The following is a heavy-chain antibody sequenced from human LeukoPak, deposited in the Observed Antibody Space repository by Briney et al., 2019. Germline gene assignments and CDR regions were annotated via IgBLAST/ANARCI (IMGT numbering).Heavy chain of an antibody. CDR1: GYTFTGYY. CDR3: ATRMLEYCSSTSCYDFYY. D-gene: IGHD2-2*01. Sequence: ASVKVSCKASGYTFTGYYMHWVRQAPGQGLEWMGWINPNSGGTNYAQKFQGRVTMTRDTSISTAYMELSRLRSHDTAVYYCATRMLEYCSSTSCYDFYYWRQGTLVTVSS. J-gene: IGHJ4*02. V-gene: IGHV1-2*02. CDR2: INPNSGGT.